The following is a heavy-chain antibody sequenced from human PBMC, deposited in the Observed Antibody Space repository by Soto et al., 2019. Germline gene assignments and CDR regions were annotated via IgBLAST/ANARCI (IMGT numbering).Heavy chain of an antibody. CDR3: AHRPYYDPSGAFDY. D-gene: IGHD3-22*01. CDR1: GFSLSNSGVG. V-gene: IGHV2-5*02. J-gene: IGHJ4*02. CDR2: IYWDDDR. Sequence: QITLKESGPPLVKPTETLTLTCIFSGFSLSNSGVGVGWLRQPPGKALEWLALIYWDDDRRYSASLRSRLTITKDTSNNQVVLTMTNMDPMDTATYYCAHRPYYDPSGAFDYWGQGTLVTVSS.